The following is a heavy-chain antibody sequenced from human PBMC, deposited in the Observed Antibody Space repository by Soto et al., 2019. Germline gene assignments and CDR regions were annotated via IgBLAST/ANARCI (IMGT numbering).Heavy chain of an antibody. V-gene: IGHV6-1*01. CDR1: GDSVSSNSAA. Sequence: PSQTLSLTCAISGDSVSSNSAAWNWIRQSPSRGLEWLGRTYYRSKWYNDYAVSVKSRITINPDTSKNQFSLQLNSVTPEDTAVYYCARVSKMYSSGWYVDYYYYGMDVWGQGTTVTVSS. J-gene: IGHJ6*02. D-gene: IGHD6-19*01. CDR3: ARVSKMYSSGWYVDYYYYGMDV. CDR2: TYYRSKWYN.